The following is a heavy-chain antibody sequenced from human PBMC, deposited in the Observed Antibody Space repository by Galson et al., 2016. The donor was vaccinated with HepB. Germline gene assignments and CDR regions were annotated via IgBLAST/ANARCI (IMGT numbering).Heavy chain of an antibody. J-gene: IGHJ1*01. CDR1: GLTFSSYA. D-gene: IGHD6-13*01. CDR2: ISSRGGRT. Sequence: SLRLSCAASGLTFSSYAMSWVRQAPGKGLEWVSSISSRGGRTYYTDSVKGRFTVSRDNSKNTLSLQMNSLRAEDTAVYYCAKDRDSNWYEKYFQHWGQGTLVTVFS. CDR3: AKDRDSNWYEKYFQH. V-gene: IGHV3-23*01.